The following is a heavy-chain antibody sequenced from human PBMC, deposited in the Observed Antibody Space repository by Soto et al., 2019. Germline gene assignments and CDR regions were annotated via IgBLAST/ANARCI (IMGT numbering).Heavy chain of an antibody. V-gene: IGHV3-7*01. CDR3: ARQPGDETSY. CDR1: GFSLRSYW. Sequence: EVQLVESGGGLVQPGGSLRLSCVVSGFSLRSYWMSWVRQAPGKGLEWVAHRKEHGSENYYVDAVKGGFPVTRDNAKTSMYLTMTSLRDEDTAVYYCARQPGDETSYWGQGTLVTVS. D-gene: IGHD4-17*01. CDR2: RKEHGSEN. J-gene: IGHJ4*02.